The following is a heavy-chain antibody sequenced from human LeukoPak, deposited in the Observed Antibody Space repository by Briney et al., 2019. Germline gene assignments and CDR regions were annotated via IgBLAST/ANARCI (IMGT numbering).Heavy chain of an antibody. Sequence: SETLSLTCTVSGGSISTYYWNWIRQPPGKGLEWIGYIYHSGSTNYDPSLQSRVTISVDTSKNQFSLNLNSVTAADTAVYYCARGGAARLHFQNWGQGTLVTVSS. J-gene: IGHJ1*01. D-gene: IGHD6-6*01. V-gene: IGHV4-59*01. CDR1: GGSISTYY. CDR3: ARGGAARLHFQN. CDR2: IYHSGST.